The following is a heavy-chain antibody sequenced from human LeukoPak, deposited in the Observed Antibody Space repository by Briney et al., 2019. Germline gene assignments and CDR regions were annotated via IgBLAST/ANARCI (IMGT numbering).Heavy chain of an antibody. CDR1: GFIFSKYW. V-gene: IGHV3-7*03. CDR3: AGEPRQLAY. CDR2: MSPDGRDT. Sequence: GGSLRLSCAASGFIFSKYWMSWVRQAPGKGLEWVSSMSPDGRDTRYADSVRGRFTISRDNAKNSLYLQMNNLRVEDTATYFCAGEPRQLAYWGQGTLVTVSS. J-gene: IGHJ4*02. D-gene: IGHD6-6*01.